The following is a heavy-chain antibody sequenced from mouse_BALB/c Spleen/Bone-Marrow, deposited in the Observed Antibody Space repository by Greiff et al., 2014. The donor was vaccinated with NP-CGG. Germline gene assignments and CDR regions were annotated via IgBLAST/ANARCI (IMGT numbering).Heavy chain of an antibody. V-gene: IGHV14-3*02. CDR2: IDPANGNT. CDR3: ANYYYGSSLFAY. CDR1: GFNIKDTY. J-gene: IGHJ3*01. D-gene: IGHD1-1*01. Sequence: VQLKHSGAELVKPGASVKLSCTASGFNIKDTYMHWVKQRPEQGLEWIGRIDPANGNTKYDPKFQGKATITADTSSNTAYLQLSSLTSEDTAVYYCANYYYGSSLFAYWGQGTLVTASA.